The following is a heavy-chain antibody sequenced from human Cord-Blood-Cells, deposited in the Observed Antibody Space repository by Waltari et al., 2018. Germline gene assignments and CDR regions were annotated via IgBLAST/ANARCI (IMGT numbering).Heavy chain of an antibody. CDR3: ARDLGGGWFDP. CDR1: GLTFSRDG. D-gene: IGHD3-16*01. Sequence: QVQLVESGGGVVQHGRSLRLSCEASGLTFSRDGMHWDRQAPGKGLEWVAVIWYDGSNKYYADSVKGRFTISRDNSKNTLYLQMNSLRAEDTAVYYCARDLGGGWFDPWGQGTLVTVSS. V-gene: IGHV3-33*01. CDR2: IWYDGSNK. J-gene: IGHJ5*02.